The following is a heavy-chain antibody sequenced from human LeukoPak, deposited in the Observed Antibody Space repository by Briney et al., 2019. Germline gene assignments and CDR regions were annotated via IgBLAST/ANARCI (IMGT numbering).Heavy chain of an antibody. J-gene: IGHJ4*02. D-gene: IGHD6-13*01. CDR1: GVSISRYY. Sequence: PSETLSLTCNVSGVSISRYYWSWIRQPPGKGLEWIGYIYYSGSTNYNPSLKSRVTISVDTSKNQFSLKLSSVTAADTAVYYCARGGGIAAAPFDYWGQGTLVTVSS. CDR3: ARGGGIAAAPFDY. V-gene: IGHV4-59*01. CDR2: IYYSGST.